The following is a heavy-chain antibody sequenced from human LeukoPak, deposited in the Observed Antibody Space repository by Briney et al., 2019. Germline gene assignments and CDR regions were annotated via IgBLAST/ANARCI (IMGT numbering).Heavy chain of an antibody. CDR3: ARDGVAAAMDYYYMDV. D-gene: IGHD2-15*01. J-gene: IGHJ6*03. Sequence: PGGSLRLSCAASGFTFSSYAMHWDRQAPGKGLEWVAVISYDGSNKYYADSVKGRFTISRDNSKNTLYLQMNSLRAEDTAVYYCARDGVAAAMDYYYMDVWGKGTTVTVSS. CDR1: GFTFSSYA. V-gene: IGHV3-30*01. CDR2: ISYDGSNK.